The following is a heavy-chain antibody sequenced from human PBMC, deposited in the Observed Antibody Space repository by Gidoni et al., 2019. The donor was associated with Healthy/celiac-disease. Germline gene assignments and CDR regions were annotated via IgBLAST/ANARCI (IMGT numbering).Heavy chain of an antibody. V-gene: IGHV5-10-1*03. CDR3: ARQGRGATGKAARPRSRYYYYMDV. J-gene: IGHJ6*03. Sequence: EVQLVQSGAEVKKPGESLRISCKGSGYSFTSYWISWVRQMPGKGLEWMGRIDPSDSYTNYSPSFQGHVTISADKSISTAYLQWSSLKASDTAMYYCARQGRGATGKAARPRSRYYYYMDVWGKGTTVTVSS. CDR1: GYSFTSYW. CDR2: IDPSDSYT. D-gene: IGHD6-6*01.